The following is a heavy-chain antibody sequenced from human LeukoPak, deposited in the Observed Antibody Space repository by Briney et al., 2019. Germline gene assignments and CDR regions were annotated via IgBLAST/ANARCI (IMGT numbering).Heavy chain of an antibody. V-gene: IGHV4-59*01. Sequence: PSETLSLTCTVSGGSISGYYWSWIRQPPGKGLECVGYIYYSGRTNYNPSLKSRVTISVDTSKNQFSLKLNSVTAADTAVYYCAREVVVPAAMQGYYYYYGMDVWGQGTTVTVSS. CDR3: AREVVVPAAMQGYYYYYGMDV. CDR1: GGSISGYY. CDR2: IYYSGRT. D-gene: IGHD2-2*01. J-gene: IGHJ6*02.